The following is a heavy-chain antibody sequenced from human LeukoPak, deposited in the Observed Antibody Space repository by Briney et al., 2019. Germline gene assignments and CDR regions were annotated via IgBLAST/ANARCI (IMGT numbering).Heavy chain of an antibody. D-gene: IGHD1-26*01. CDR2: ISGSGGST. CDR1: GFTFSSYA. V-gene: IGHV3-23*01. CDR3: AKGSVGASRSDYFDY. Sequence: PGGSLRLSCAASGFTFSSYAMSWVRQAPGKGLEWVSVISGSGGSTYYADSVKGRFTISRDNSKNTLYLQMNSLRAEDTAVYYCAKGSVGASRSDYFDYWGQGTLVTVSS. J-gene: IGHJ4*02.